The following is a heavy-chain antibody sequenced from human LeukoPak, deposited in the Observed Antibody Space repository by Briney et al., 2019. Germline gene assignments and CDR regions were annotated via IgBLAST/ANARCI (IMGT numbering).Heavy chain of an antibody. J-gene: IGHJ6*02. CDR3: AEDFLYGMDV. Sequence: GASVKVSCKASGGTFSSYAISWVRQAPGQGLEWMGGIIPIFGTANYAQKFQGRVTMTRDTSTSTVYMELSSLRSEDTAVYYCAEDFLYGMDVWGQGTTVTVSS. CDR2: IIPIFGTA. V-gene: IGHV1-69*05. CDR1: GGTFSSYA.